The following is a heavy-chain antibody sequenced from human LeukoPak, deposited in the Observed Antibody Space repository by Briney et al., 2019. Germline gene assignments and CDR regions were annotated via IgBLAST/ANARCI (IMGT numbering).Heavy chain of an antibody. Sequence: ASVKVSCKASGYTFTGYYMHWVRQAPGQGLEWMGWINPNSGGTNYAQKFQGRVTMTRDTSISTAYMELSRLRSDDTAVYYCARDNPRAYSSGFDYWGQGTLVTVSS. V-gene: IGHV1-2*02. CDR2: INPNSGGT. J-gene: IGHJ4*02. CDR1: GYTFTGYY. D-gene: IGHD6-19*01. CDR3: ARDNPRAYSSGFDY.